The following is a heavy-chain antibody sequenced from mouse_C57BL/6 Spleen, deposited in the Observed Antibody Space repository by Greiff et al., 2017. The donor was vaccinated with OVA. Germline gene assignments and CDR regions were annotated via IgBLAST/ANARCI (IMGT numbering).Heavy chain of an antibody. Sequence: EVKLMESEGGLVQPGSSMKLSCTASGFTFSDYYMAWVRQVPEKGLEWVANINYDGSSTYYLDSLKSRFIISRDNAKNILYLQMSSLKSEDTATYYCARTYYDYYAMDYWGQGTSVTVSS. J-gene: IGHJ4*01. CDR3: ARTYYDYYAMDY. D-gene: IGHD1-1*01. V-gene: IGHV5-16*01. CDR2: INYDGSST. CDR1: GFTFSDYY.